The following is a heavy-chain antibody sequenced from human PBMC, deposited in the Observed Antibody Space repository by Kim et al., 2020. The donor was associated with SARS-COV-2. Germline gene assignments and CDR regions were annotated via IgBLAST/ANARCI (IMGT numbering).Heavy chain of an antibody. V-gene: IGHV3-30*18. CDR1: GFTFSSYG. CDR2: ISYDGSNK. D-gene: IGHD3-10*01. J-gene: IGHJ6*02. CDR3: AKRIKTSKIWFGESMDV. Sequence: GGSLRLSCAASGFTFSSYGMHWVRQAPGKGLEWVAVISYDGSNKYYADSVKGRFTISRDNSKNTLYLQMNSLRAEDTAVYYCAKRIKTSKIWFGESMDVWGQGTTVTVSS.